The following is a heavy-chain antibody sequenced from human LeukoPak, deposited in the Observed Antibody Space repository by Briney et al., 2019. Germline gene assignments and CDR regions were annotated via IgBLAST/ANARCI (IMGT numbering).Heavy chain of an antibody. D-gene: IGHD2-8*01. Sequence: GGSLRLSCAASGFTFSSYGMHWVRQAPGKGLEWVAVIRDGGSNKYYADSVKGRFTISRDNSKNTLYLQMNSLRAEDTAVYYCAKGYCTNGVCYAEGYYMDVWGKGTTVTVSS. CDR1: GFTFSSYG. V-gene: IGHV3-30*02. J-gene: IGHJ6*03. CDR2: IRDGGSNK. CDR3: AKGYCTNGVCYAEGYYMDV.